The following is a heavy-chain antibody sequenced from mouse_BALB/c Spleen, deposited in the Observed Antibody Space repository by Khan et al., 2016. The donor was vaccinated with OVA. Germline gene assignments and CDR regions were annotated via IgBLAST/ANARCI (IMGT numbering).Heavy chain of an antibody. CDR1: GYTFTTYT. Sequence: QVQLQQSGAELARPGASVKMSCKASGYTFTTYTIHWVKQRPGQGLEWIGYIIPSNDYTNYNQKFKDRATLTADKSSSTAYMKLSSLTSEDSAGYDCVREGAYYRSDGWFAYWGQGTLVTVSA. CDR3: VREGAYYRSDGWFAY. J-gene: IGHJ3*01. CDR2: IIPSNDYT. D-gene: IGHD2-14*01. V-gene: IGHV1-4*01.